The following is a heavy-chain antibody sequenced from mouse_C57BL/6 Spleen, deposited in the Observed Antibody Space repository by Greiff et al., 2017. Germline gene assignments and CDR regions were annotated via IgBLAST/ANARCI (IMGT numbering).Heavy chain of an antibody. J-gene: IGHJ2*01. CDR2: INPSSGYT. CDR1: GYTFTSYT. CDR3: ARMDYFDY. V-gene: IGHV1-4*01. D-gene: IGHD2-3*01. Sequence: QVHVKQSGAELARPGASVKMSCKASGYTFTSYTMHWVKQRPGQGLEWIGYINPSSGYTKYNQKFKDKATLTADKSSSTAYMQLSSLTSEDSAVYYCARMDYFDYWGQGTTLTVSS.